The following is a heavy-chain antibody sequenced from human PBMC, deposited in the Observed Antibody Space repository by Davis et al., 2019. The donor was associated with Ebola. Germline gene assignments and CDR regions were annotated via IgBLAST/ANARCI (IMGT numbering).Heavy chain of an antibody. J-gene: IGHJ4*02. CDR1: GVPISVTPSHW. CDR3: ARGGVGGTIDI. V-gene: IGHV4-4*02. CDR2: VSLGGSA. Sequence: PSETLSLTCSVSGVPISVTPSHWWTWVRQPPGKGLDWIGEVSLGGSATYNPSVKNRITISVDKSKNHFSLKLTSLTAADTAVYYCARGGVGGTIDIWGQGTLVTVSS. D-gene: IGHD1-26*01.